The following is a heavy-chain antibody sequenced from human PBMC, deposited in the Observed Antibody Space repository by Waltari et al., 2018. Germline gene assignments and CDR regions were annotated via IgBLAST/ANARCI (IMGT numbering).Heavy chain of an antibody. CDR1: GGSISSGSYY. CDR2: IYTSGST. J-gene: IGHJ1*01. D-gene: IGHD3-10*01. CDR3: ARSYYGSGSYIVFQH. Sequence: QVQLQESGPGLVKPSQTLSLTCTVSGGSISSGSYYWSWIRQPAGKGLEWIGYIYTSGSTTYNPSLKSRVTISVDTSKNQFSLKLSSVTAADTAVYYCARSYYGSGSYIVFQHWGQGTLVTVSS. V-gene: IGHV4-61*09.